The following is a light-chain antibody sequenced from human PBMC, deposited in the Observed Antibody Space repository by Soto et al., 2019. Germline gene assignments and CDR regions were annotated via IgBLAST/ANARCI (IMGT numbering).Light chain of an antibody. CDR2: AAG. CDR3: HQTYITPLT. V-gene: IGKV1-39*01. J-gene: IGKJ4*01. Sequence: DIQMTQSPSSLSASVGDRVTITCRASQSISSYLNWYQQKPGKAPKLLIYAAGSLQSGVPSRFSGGGSGTDFTLTISSLQPEDVATYFCHQTYITPLTFGGGTKVAIK. CDR1: QSISSY.